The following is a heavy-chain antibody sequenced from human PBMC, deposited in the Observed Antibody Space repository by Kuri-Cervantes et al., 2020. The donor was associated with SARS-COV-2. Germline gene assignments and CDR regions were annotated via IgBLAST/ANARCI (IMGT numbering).Heavy chain of an antibody. Sequence: GGSLRLSCAASGFTFSTYAMSWVRQAPGKGLEWVSAISRSGTYYADSVKGRFTISRDNSKNTLYLQMNSLRAEDTAVYYCAAPQGIGARSRSNYYYYYMDVWGKGATVTVSS. CDR2: ISRSGT. V-gene: IGHV3-23*01. CDR1: GFTFSTYA. J-gene: IGHJ6*03. CDR3: AAPQGIGARSRSNYYYYYMDV. D-gene: IGHD6-6*01.